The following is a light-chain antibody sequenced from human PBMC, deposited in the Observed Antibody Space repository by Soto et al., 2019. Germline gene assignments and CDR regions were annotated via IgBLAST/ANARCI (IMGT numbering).Light chain of an antibody. V-gene: IGKV3-20*01. Sequence: EIVLTQSPGTLSLSPGERATLSCRASQSVWSNFFAWYQQKPGQAPRLLIYGVSSRATDIPDRFSGGGSGTDFTLTISRLEPEDFVVYFCQQYGAPPTTFGGGTKVEIK. CDR2: GVS. J-gene: IGKJ4*01. CDR1: QSVWSNF. CDR3: QQYGAPPTT.